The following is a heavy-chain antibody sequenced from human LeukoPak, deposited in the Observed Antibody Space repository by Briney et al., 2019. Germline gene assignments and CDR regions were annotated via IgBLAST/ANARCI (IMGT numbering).Heavy chain of an antibody. J-gene: IGHJ3*02. D-gene: IGHD5-24*01. CDR3: ARDREWRWLHSRDAFDI. Sequence: GASVKVSCKASGYTFSDYGISWVRQAPGQGLEWMGWTSAYNGNKNYAQKFQGRLTMTAETSTSTAYMELRSLRSDDTAVYYCARDREWRWLHSRDAFDIWGQGTMVTVSS. CDR2: TSAYNGNK. V-gene: IGHV1-18*01. CDR1: GYTFSDYG.